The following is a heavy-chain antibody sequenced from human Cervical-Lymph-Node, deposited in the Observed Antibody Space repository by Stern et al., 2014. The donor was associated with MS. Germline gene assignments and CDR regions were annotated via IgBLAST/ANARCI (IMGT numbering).Heavy chain of an antibody. CDR3: ARGSSGAEDFQH. CDR2: IYYSGST. CDR1: GGSISSYS. D-gene: IGHD6-19*01. V-gene: IGHV4-59*01. Sequence: QLQLQESGPGLVKPSETLSLTCTVSGGSISSYSWSWIRQPPGKGLEWIGYIYYSGSTNYNPSLKSRVTISVDTSKNQFSLKLSSVTAADTAVYYCARGSSGAEDFQHWGQGTLVTVSS. J-gene: IGHJ1*01.